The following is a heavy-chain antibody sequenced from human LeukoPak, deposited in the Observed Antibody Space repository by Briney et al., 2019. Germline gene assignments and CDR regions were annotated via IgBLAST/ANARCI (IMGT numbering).Heavy chain of an antibody. J-gene: IGHJ1*01. CDR3: GRIGSDLYLVEH. CDR2: IRSKAYGGTT. V-gene: IGHV3-49*03. CDR1: GFTFGDYA. D-gene: IGHD1-26*01. Sequence: PGGSLRLSCTTSGFTFGDYAMRWFRQAPGKGLEGLESVSLIRSKAYGGTTEYAASVKGRFTMSRDDSKSIAYLQMNSLKTEDTAMYYCGRIGSDLYLVEHWGQGTLVTVSS.